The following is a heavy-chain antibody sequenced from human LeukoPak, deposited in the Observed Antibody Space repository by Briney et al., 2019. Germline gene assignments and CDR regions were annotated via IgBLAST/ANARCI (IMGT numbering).Heavy chain of an antibody. CDR1: GGTFSSYA. D-gene: IGHD2-2*02. V-gene: IGHV1-69*05. J-gene: IGHJ5*02. CDR3: ARGDTRYPYCSSTSCYNLDP. Sequence: ASVKVSCKASGGTFSSYAISWVRQAPGQGLEWMGGIIPIFGTANYAQKFQGRVTITTDESTSTAYMELSSLRSEDTAVYYCARGDTRYPYCSSTSCYNLDPWGQGTLVTVSS. CDR2: IIPIFGTA.